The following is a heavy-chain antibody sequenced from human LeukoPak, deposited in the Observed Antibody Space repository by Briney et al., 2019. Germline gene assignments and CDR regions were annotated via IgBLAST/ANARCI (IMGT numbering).Heavy chain of an antibody. J-gene: IGHJ4*02. CDR3: AKVHYTASFPGSFPGRNYFDS. Sequence: QTGGSLRLSCTVSGFAFSGYAMSWVRQAPGRGPEWVSSIGARGDVTYYADSVKGRFTISRDNSKRTLFLQMNSLRAEDTAVYYCAKVHYTASFPGSFPGRNYFDSWGQGSLVTVSS. CDR1: GFAFSGYA. V-gene: IGHV3-23*01. D-gene: IGHD1-26*01. CDR2: IGARGDVT.